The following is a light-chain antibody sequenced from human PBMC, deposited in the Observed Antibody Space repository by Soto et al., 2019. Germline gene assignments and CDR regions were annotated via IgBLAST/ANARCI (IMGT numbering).Light chain of an antibody. CDR3: QQRSNWPLLT. CDR1: QSVSNY. Sequence: EIVLTQSPATLSLSPGERATLSCRASQSVSNYLAWYQQKPGQAPRLLIYDASNRATGIPARFSGSGAGTDFTLTISSLEHEAFPVYYCQQRSNWPLLTFGGGTKVEIK. V-gene: IGKV3-11*01. CDR2: DAS. J-gene: IGKJ4*01.